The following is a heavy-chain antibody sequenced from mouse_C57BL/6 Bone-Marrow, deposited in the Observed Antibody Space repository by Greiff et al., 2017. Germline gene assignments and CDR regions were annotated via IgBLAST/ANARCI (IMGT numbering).Heavy chain of an antibody. J-gene: IGHJ1*03. CDR3: ARRGDYGASYWYFDV. Sequence: QVQLQQSGAELVKPGASVKLSCKASGYTFTSYWMHWVKQRPGQGLEWIGMIHPNSGSTNYNEKFKSKATLTVDKSSSTAYMQLSSLTSEDSAVYYCARRGDYGASYWYFDVWGTGTTVTVSS. V-gene: IGHV1-64*01. CDR1: GYTFTSYW. D-gene: IGHD2-4*01. CDR2: IHPNSGST.